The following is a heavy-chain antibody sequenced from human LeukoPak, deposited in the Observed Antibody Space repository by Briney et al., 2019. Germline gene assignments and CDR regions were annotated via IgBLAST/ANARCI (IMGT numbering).Heavy chain of an antibody. CDR1: GDSFTSVTDY. J-gene: IGHJ4*02. V-gene: IGHV4-30-4*08. CDR2: IYYSGST. CDR3: AGAYCSSTSCFLDY. D-gene: IGHD2-2*01. Sequence: TLSLTCTVSGDSFTSVTDYWAWIRQPPGKGLEWIGYIYYSGSTYYNPSLKSRVTISVDTSKNQFSLKLSSVTAADTAVYYCAGAYCSSTSCFLDYWGQGTLVTVSS.